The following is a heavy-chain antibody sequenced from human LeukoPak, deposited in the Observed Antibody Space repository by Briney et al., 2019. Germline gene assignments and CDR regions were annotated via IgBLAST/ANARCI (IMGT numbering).Heavy chain of an antibody. V-gene: IGHV3-23*01. Sequence: PGGSLRLSCAASGFTFSSYAMSWVRQAPGKGLEWVSGIIDSGESTYYANFAKGRFTISRDNSNNTLYLQMNSLRAEDTAVYYCAKLGGQELHNYYVAVCSKGTTVAVSS. D-gene: IGHD3-16*01. CDR2: IIDSGEST. CDR3: AKLGGQELHNYYVAV. CDR1: GFTFSSYA. J-gene: IGHJ6*03.